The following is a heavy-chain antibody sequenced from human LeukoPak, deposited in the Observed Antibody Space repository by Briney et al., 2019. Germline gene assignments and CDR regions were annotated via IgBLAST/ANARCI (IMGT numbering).Heavy chain of an antibody. Sequence: TGGSLRLSCAASGFTFSSNSMNWVRQAPGKGLGWVSGISGAGGSTYYADSVKGRFTISRDNSKDTLYLQMNSLRAEDTAIYYCVKLRTGTATNFDYWGQGTLVTVSS. D-gene: IGHD1-1*01. V-gene: IGHV3-23*01. CDR2: ISGAGGST. CDR1: GFTFSSNS. J-gene: IGHJ4*02. CDR3: VKLRTGTATNFDY.